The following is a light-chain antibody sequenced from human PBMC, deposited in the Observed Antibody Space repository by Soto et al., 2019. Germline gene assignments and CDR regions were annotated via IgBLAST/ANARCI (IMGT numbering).Light chain of an antibody. CDR3: ASWHDSLNGYYA. J-gene: IGLJ1*01. CDR1: SSNIGSNT. CDR2: SND. Sequence: QSVLTQPPSASGTPGQRVILSCSGSSSNIGSNTVNWYQQLPGTAPKLLIYSNDQRPSGVPARFSGSKSGTSAALAISGLQSEDEADYYCASWHDSLNGYYAFGPGTKVTVL. V-gene: IGLV1-44*01.